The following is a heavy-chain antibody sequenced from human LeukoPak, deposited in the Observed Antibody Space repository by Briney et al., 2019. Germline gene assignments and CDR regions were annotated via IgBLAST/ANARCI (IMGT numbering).Heavy chain of an antibody. Sequence: SETLSLTCTVSGDSIIGYYWTWIRQPPGKGLEWIGYIHYSGSSNYNPSLQSRVTISVDTSRGHFSLKLSSATAADTAVYYCAVWFGELSMQGPSIDYWGQGTLVTVSS. CDR1: GDSIIGYY. J-gene: IGHJ4*02. CDR3: AVWFGELSMQGPSIDY. D-gene: IGHD3-10*01. V-gene: IGHV4-59*01. CDR2: IHYSGSS.